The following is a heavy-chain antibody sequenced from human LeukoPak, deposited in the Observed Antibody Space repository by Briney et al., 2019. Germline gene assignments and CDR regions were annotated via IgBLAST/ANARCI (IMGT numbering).Heavy chain of an antibody. CDR1: GGSFSGYY. J-gene: IGHJ4*02. D-gene: IGHD3-22*01. V-gene: IGHV4-34*01. CDR3: ARGRRYYDSSGYYYYFDY. CDR2: INHSGST. Sequence: SETLSLTCAVYGGSFSGYYWSWIRQPPGKGLEWIGEINHSGSTNYNPSLKSRVTISVDTSKNQFSLKLSSVTAADTPVYYCARGRRYYDSSGYYYYFDYWGQGTLVTVSS.